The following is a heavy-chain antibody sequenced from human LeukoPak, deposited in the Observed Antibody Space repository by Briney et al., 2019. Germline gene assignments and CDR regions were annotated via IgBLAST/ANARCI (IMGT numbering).Heavy chain of an antibody. CDR2: IYYSDGST. D-gene: IGHD4-11*01. CDR1: GGSISSSSYY. Sequence: SETLSLTCTVSGGSISSSSYYWGWIRQPPGKGLEWIGSIYYSDGSTYYNPSLKSRVTISVDTSKNQFSLKLSSVTAADTAVYYCARAGGATVMVDYWGQGTLVTVSS. CDR3: ARAGGATVMVDY. V-gene: IGHV4-39*07. J-gene: IGHJ4*02.